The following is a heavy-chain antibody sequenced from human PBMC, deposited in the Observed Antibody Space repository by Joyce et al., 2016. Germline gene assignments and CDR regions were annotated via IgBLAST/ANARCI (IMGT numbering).Heavy chain of an antibody. V-gene: IGHV3-30*18. CDR1: GLTLSNYG. CDR2: ISYDRIYK. CDR3: AKILTATYSSGWFLDY. J-gene: IGHJ4*02. D-gene: IGHD6-25*01. Sequence: QVQLVESGGGVVQPGRSLRLSCAASGLTLSNYGVHGVRQVPGKGLEWVAVISYDRIYKYYADSVKGRFTISRDNSKNTVFLEMNSLRTEDTAVYYCAKILTATYSSGWFLDYWGQGTLVTVSS.